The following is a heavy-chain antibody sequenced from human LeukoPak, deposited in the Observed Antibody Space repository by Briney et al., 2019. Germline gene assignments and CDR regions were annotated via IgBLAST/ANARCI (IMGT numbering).Heavy chain of an antibody. CDR2: INQNGNET. V-gene: IGHV3-7*01. D-gene: IGHD3-10*01. CDR3: ARDDHGPGD. CDR1: GFIFSRYW. Sequence: PGGSLRLSCAASGFIFSRYWMSWVRQAPGKGLEWVANINQNGNETYYVDSVRGRFTISRDTAKNSLSLQMNSLRAEDTAVYYCARDDHGPGDWSQGTLVTVSS. J-gene: IGHJ4*02.